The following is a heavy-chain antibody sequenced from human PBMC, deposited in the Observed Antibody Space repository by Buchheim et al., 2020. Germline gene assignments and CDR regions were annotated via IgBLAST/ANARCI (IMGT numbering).Heavy chain of an antibody. J-gene: IGHJ4*02. Sequence: QVQLQESGPGLVKPSQTLSLTCTVSGGSISSGDYYWSWIRQPPGKGLAWIGYIYYSGSTYYNPSLKSRVTISVYPSKNQFSLWLRSVTAADTAVYYCARVQYCSGDSCYSNLIYYFDYWGQGTL. D-gene: IGHD2-15*01. CDR1: GGSISSGDYY. CDR2: IYYSGST. V-gene: IGHV4-30-4*01. CDR3: ARVQYCSGDSCYSNLIYYFDY.